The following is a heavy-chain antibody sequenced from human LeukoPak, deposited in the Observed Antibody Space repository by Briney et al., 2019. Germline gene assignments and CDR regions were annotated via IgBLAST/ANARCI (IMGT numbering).Heavy chain of an antibody. CDR3: ARGRDGYKY. D-gene: IGHD5-24*01. V-gene: IGHV3-11*01. J-gene: IGHJ4*02. CDR2: ISSRGKTV. CDR1: GFTFSDYY. Sequence: GGSLRLSCAASGFTFSDYYMSWIRQAPDKGLEWVSYISSRGKTVHYADSVKGRFTTSRDNAEMSLYLQMDRLRAEDTAIYFCARGRDGYKYWGPGTRVTVSS.